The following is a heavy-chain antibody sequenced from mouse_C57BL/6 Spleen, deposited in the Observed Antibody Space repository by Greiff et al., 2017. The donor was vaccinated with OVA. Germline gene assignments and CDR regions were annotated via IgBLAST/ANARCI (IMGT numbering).Heavy chain of an antibody. Sequence: ESGPGLVKPSQSLSLTCSVTGYSITSGYYWNWIRQFPGNKLEWMGYISYDGSNNYNPSLKNRISITRDTSKNQFFLKLNSVTTEDTATYYCALTSLFDYWGQGTTLTVSS. CDR3: ALTSLFDY. D-gene: IGHD6-1*01. V-gene: IGHV3-6*01. CDR2: ISYDGSN. J-gene: IGHJ2*01. CDR1: GYSITSGYY.